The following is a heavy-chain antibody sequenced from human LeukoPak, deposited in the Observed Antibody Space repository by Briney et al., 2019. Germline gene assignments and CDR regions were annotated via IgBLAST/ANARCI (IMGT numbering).Heavy chain of an antibody. Sequence: GASVKVSGKASGYTFTDYYIHWVRQAPGQGLQWMGCINPNSFSTYNTQTFQARVTITRDSSTAYMELSRLRSDDTAVYFCARTLRGHFYDGSGYFFDYWGQGTLVTVSS. D-gene: IGHD3-22*01. V-gene: IGHV1-2*02. J-gene: IGHJ4*02. CDR1: GYTFTDYY. CDR3: ARTLRGHFYDGSGYFFDY. CDR2: INPNSFST.